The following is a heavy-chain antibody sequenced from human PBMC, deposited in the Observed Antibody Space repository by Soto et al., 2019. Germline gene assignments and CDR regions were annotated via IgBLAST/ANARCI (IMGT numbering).Heavy chain of an antibody. CDR3: AREASVLIPAAQPSRFDS. V-gene: IGHV4-4*02. J-gene: IGHJ4*02. D-gene: IGHD2-2*01. Sequence: PSETLSLTCAVSVDSMTGSVWLTWVRQPPGKGLEWIGEVFHTGNTNYNPSLKSRVTMSVDKSTNEFSLKVTSVTAADTAIYYCAREASVLIPAAQPSRFDSWGQGTLVTVSS. CDR2: VFHTGNT. CDR1: VDSMTGSVW.